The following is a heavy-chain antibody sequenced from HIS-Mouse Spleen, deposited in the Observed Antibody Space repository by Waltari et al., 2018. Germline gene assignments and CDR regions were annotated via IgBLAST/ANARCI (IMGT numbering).Heavy chain of an antibody. CDR2: INPNSGGT. V-gene: IGHV1-2*02. Sequence: QVQLVQSGAEVKKPGASVKVSCKASGYTFTGYYMHWVRQAPGQGLEWMGWINPNSGGTNYAQKFQGRVTMTRDTSISTAYMELSRLRSDDTAVYYCARIPYYYGSGSYYPLYFDYWGQGTLVTVSS. CDR1: GYTFTGYY. CDR3: ARIPYYYGSGSYYPLYFDY. D-gene: IGHD3-10*01. J-gene: IGHJ4*02.